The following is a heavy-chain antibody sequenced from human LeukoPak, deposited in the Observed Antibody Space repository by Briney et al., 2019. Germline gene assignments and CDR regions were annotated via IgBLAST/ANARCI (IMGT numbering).Heavy chain of an antibody. CDR3: AKDCSWGLDY. J-gene: IGHJ4*02. Sequence: GGSLRHSCAASGFTFSSYGMHWVRQAPGKGLEWVAVISYDGSNKYYADSVKGRFTISRDNSKSTLYLQMNSLRAEDTAVYYCAKDCSWGLDYWGQGTLVTVSS. D-gene: IGHD3-10*02. V-gene: IGHV3-30*18. CDR2: ISYDGSNK. CDR1: GFTFSSYG.